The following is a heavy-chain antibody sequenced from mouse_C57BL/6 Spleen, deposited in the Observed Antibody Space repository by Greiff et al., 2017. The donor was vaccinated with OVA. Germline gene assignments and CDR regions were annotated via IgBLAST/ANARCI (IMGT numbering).Heavy chain of an antibody. D-gene: IGHD2-1*01. J-gene: IGHJ2*01. CDR1: GYTFTDYE. Sequence: QVQLKQSGAELVRPGASVTLSCKASGYTFTDYEMHWVKQTPVHGLEWIGAIDPETGGTAYNQKFKGKAILTADKSSSTAYMELRSLTSEDSAVYYCTKLYGNSSYWGQGTTLTVSS. V-gene: IGHV1-15*01. CDR2: IDPETGGT. CDR3: TKLYGNSSY.